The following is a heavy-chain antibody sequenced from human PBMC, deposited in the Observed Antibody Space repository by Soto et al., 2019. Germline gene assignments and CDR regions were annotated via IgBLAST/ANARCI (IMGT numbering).Heavy chain of an antibody. CDR3: AKSGSSLTFDY. D-gene: IGHD6-6*01. J-gene: IGHJ4*02. CDR1: GFTFSNYA. V-gene: IGHV3-23*01. Sequence: GSLRLSCAASGFTFSNYAMSWVRQAPGKGLEWVSGISGSGGSTHYADSVKGRFTNSRDNSKNTLYLQMNSLRAEDTAVYYCAKSGSSLTFDYWGQGTLVTVSS. CDR2: ISGSGGST.